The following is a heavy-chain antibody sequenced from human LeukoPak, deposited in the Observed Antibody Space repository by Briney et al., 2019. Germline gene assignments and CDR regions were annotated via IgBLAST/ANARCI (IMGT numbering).Heavy chain of an antibody. Sequence: ASVKVSCKASGYTFTGYYMHWVRQAPGQGLEWMGWINPNSGGTNYAQKFQGRVTMTRDTSISTAYMELSRLRSDDTAVYYCAIIAVAGPPTFDYWGQGTLVPVPS. J-gene: IGHJ4*02. D-gene: IGHD6-19*01. CDR2: INPNSGGT. CDR3: AIIAVAGPPTFDY. CDR1: GYTFTGYY. V-gene: IGHV1-2*02.